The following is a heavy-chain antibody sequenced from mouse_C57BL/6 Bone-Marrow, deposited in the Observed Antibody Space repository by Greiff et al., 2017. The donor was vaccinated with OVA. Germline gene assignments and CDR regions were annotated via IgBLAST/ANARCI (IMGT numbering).Heavy chain of an antibody. J-gene: IGHJ2*01. CDR3: ARREYYGSSQSCFDY. CDR2: INPNNGGT. CDR1: GYTFTDYY. D-gene: IGHD1-1*01. Sequence: VQLQQSGPELVKPGASVKISCKASGYTFTDYYMNWVKQSHGKSLEWIGDINPNNGGTSYNQKFKGKATLTVDKSSSTAYMELRSLTSEDSAVYYCARREYYGSSQSCFDYWGQGTTLTVCS. V-gene: IGHV1-26*01.